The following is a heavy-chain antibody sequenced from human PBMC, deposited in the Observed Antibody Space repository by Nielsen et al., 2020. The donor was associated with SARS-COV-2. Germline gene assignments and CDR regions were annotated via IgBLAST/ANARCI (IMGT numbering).Heavy chain of an antibody. J-gene: IGHJ4*02. CDR1: GFTFSSYG. D-gene: IGHD1-26*01. CDR2: IWYDGSNK. Sequence: GESLKISCAASGFTFSSYGMHWVRQAPGKGLEWVAVIWYDGSNKYYADSVKGRFTISRDNSKNTLYVQMNSLRAEDTAVYYCARANGGSYYGALDYWGQGTLVTVSS. CDR3: ARANGGSYYGALDY. V-gene: IGHV3-33*01.